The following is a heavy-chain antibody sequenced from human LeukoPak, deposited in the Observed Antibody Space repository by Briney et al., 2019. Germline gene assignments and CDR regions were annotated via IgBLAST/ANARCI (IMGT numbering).Heavy chain of an antibody. CDR1: GGSFSGYY. Sequence: PSETLSLTGAVYGGSFSGYYWSWIRQPPGKGLEWIGEINHSGSTNYNPSLKSRVTISVDTSKNQFSLKLSSVTAADTAVYYCARGTYYYDSSGQGYFDYWGQGTLVTVSS. J-gene: IGHJ4*02. D-gene: IGHD3-22*01. V-gene: IGHV4-34*01. CDR2: INHSGST. CDR3: ARGTYYYDSSGQGYFDY.